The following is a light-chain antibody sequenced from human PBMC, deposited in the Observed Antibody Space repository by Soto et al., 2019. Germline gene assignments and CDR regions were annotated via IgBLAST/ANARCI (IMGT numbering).Light chain of an antibody. CDR3: LLYYGGAQLV. CDR1: TGAVTSGNY. Sequence: QAVVTQEPSLTVSPGGTVTLTCASSTGAVTSGNYPSWFQQRPGHAPRTLIYTTNSKHSWTPARFSGSLLGDKAALTLSGVQPEDEADYYCLLYYGGAQLVFGGGTKLTVL. V-gene: IGLV7-43*01. CDR2: TTN. J-gene: IGLJ3*02.